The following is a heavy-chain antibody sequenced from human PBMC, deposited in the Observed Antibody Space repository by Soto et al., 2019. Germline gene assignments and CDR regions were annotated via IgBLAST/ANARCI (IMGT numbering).Heavy chain of an antibody. J-gene: IGHJ4*02. CDR2: ISAYNGNT. D-gene: IGHD3-3*01. Sequence: ASVKVSCKASGYTFTSYGISWVRQAPGQGLEWMGWISAYNGNTNYAQKLQGRVTMTTDTSTSTAYMELRSLRSDDTAVYYCARGTEYCSAYYRDYFDYWGQGTLVTVSS. V-gene: IGHV1-18*01. CDR3: ARGTEYCSAYYRDYFDY. CDR1: GYTFTSYG.